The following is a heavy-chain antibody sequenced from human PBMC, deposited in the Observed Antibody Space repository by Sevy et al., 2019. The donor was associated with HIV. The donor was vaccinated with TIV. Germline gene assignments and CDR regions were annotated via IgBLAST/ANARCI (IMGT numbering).Heavy chain of an antibody. J-gene: IGHJ6*02. CDR2: ISYDGSNK. CDR3: ANGLRSDSSDYYYSDDYYHGMDV. Sequence: GGSLRLSCEASGFTFSSYWMNWVRQAPGKGLEWVAVISYDGSNKYYADSVKGRFTISRDNSKNTLYLQMNSLRPEDTAVYYCANGLRSDSSDYYYSDDYYHGMDVWGQGTTVTVSS. V-gene: IGHV3-30-3*01. CDR1: GFTFSSYW. D-gene: IGHD3-22*01.